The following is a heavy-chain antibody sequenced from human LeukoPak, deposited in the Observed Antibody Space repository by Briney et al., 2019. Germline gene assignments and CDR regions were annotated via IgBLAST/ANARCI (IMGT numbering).Heavy chain of an antibody. CDR2: FSGSGGST. Sequence: GGSLRLSCAASGFTFSSYAMSWVRQAPGKGLECISGFSGSGGSTYYADSVKGRFTISRDNSKNTLYLQMNSLRAEDTAVYYCANSGITIFGVVIIGPGQFDYWGQGTLVTVSS. V-gene: IGHV3-23*01. CDR3: ANSGITIFGVVIIGPGQFDY. J-gene: IGHJ4*02. CDR1: GFTFSSYA. D-gene: IGHD3-3*01.